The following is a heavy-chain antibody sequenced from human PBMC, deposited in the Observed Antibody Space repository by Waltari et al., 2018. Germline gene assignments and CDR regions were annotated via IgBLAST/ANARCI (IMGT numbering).Heavy chain of an antibody. CDR3: ARGDWATSRPLDY. CDR1: GYTFTSYD. V-gene: IGHV1-2*06. CDR2: LNPSSGGT. J-gene: IGHJ4*02. Sequence: QVQLVQTGAEVKKPAASVKVSCKAYGYTFTSYDLHWVRKAPGQGLEWMGRLNPSSGGTNYAQKFQRRVTMTRDTSISTAYMELSRLRSDDTAVYYCARGDWATSRPLDYWGQGTLVTVSS. D-gene: IGHD3-9*01.